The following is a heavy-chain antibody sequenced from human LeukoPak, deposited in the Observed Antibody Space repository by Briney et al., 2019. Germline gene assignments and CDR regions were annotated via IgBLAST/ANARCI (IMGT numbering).Heavy chain of an antibody. CDR1: GFTFDDYA. D-gene: IGHD6-13*01. CDR2: ISWNSGSI. V-gene: IGHV3-9*01. Sequence: GGSLLLSCAASGFTFDDYAMHWVRPAPGKGLEWVSGISWNSGSIGYADSVKGRFTISGDNAKNSLYLQMNSLRAEDTALYYCAKDMAAGTTTTPFDYWGQGTLVTVSS. J-gene: IGHJ4*02. CDR3: AKDMAAGTTTTPFDY.